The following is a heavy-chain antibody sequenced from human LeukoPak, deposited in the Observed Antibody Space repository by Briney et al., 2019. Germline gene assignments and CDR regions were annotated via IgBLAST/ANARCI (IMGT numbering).Heavy chain of an antibody. CDR2: INSDGSST. CDR1: GFTFSSHW. J-gene: IGHJ4*02. V-gene: IGHV3-74*01. CDR3: ARGSWESGGWYLMDY. D-gene: IGHD6-19*01. Sequence: PGGSLRLSCAASGFTFSSHWMHWVRQAPGKGLVWVSRINSDGSSTSYADSVKGRFTISRDNAKNMLYLQMNSLRAEDTAVYYCARGSWESGGWYLMDYWGQGTLVTVSS.